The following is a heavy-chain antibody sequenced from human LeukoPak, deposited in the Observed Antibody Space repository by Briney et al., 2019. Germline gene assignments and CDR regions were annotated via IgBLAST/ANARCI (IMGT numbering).Heavy chain of an antibody. J-gene: IGHJ4*02. CDR1: GFTFSSYG. CDR2: ISYDGSDK. CDR3: AKDNAYYYADY. D-gene: IGHD3-10*01. Sequence: GGSLRLSCAASGFTFSSYGLHWVRQAPGKGLEWVAVISYDGSDKWYTDSVKGRFTISRDNSKNTLYLQMNSLRAEDTAVYYCAKDNAYYYADYWGQGTLVTVSS. V-gene: IGHV3-30*18.